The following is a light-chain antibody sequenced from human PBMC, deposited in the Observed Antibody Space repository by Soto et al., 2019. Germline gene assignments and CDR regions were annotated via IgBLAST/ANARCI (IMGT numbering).Light chain of an antibody. Sequence: ALAESRGTLSLSPGERGTLSCRASESVSSTSLAWYQQTPGQAPRLLIYGASSRATGIPDRFSGSGSGTDFTLTISRLEPEDFAVYYCQQYGSSPLTFGGGTKVDIK. V-gene: IGKV3-20*01. J-gene: IGKJ4*01. CDR2: GAS. CDR3: QQYGSSPLT. CDR1: ESVSSTS.